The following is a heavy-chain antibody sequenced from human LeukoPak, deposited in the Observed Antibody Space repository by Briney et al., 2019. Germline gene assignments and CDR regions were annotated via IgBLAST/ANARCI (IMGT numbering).Heavy chain of an antibody. J-gene: IGHJ4*02. Sequence: PGGSLRLSCAASGFTFSNAWLTWVRQAPGKGLEWVGRIKSKTDGETTDYAAPVKDRFTISREDSKNTLYLQMNSLKTEDTAVYYCIPHGIYYTYWGQGTLVTVSS. CDR1: GFTFSNAW. V-gene: IGHV3-15*01. CDR3: IPHGIYYTY. CDR2: IKSKTDGETT. D-gene: IGHD3-22*01.